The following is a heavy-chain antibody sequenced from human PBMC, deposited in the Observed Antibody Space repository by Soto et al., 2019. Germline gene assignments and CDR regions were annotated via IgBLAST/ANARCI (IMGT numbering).Heavy chain of an antibody. Sequence: QVQLVEFGGGVVQPGWSLRLTCAASGFTFSSHTLHWVRQAPGKGLEWVAIISHDGGNKYYADTVKGRFTISRDNSKNTLYLQMNSLRAEDTAVYYCARGATVTTFFDYWGQGTLVTVSS. CDR3: ARGATVTTFFDY. D-gene: IGHD4-17*01. V-gene: IGHV3-30-3*01. CDR1: GFTFSSHT. J-gene: IGHJ4*02. CDR2: ISHDGGNK.